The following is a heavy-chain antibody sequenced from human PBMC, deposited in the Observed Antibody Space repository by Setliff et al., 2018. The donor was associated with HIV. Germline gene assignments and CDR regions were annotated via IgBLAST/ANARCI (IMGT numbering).Heavy chain of an antibody. CDR1: GGSISSYY. CDR2: TYTSGST. D-gene: IGHD3-22*01. J-gene: IGHJ4*02. Sequence: LSLTCTVSGGSISSYYWSWIRQPPGKGLEWIGYTYTSGSTNYNPSLKSRVTISVDTSKNQFSLKLSSVTAADTAVYYCARGLSFYDPGGFDYWGQGTLVTVSS. V-gene: IGHV4-4*09. CDR3: ARGLSFYDPGGFDY.